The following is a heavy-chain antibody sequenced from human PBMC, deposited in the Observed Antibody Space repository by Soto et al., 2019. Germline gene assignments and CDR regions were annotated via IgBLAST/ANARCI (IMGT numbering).Heavy chain of an antibody. CDR1: GSTFSSYA. CDR3: ATLRSGAYYFDY. CDR2: ISGSGGST. V-gene: IGHV3-23*01. J-gene: IGHJ4*02. D-gene: IGHD3-10*01. Sequence: EVQLLESGGGLVQPGGSLRLSCAASGSTFSSYAMSWVRQAPGKGLEWVSAISGSGGSTYYADSVKGRFTISRDNSKNTLYLQMNSLRAEDTAVYYCATLRSGAYYFDYWGQGTLVTVSS.